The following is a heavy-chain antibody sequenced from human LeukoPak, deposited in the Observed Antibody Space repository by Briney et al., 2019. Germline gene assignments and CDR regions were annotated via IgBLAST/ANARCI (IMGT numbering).Heavy chain of an antibody. V-gene: IGHV7-4-1*02. D-gene: IGHD7-27*01. CDR2: INTNTGNP. CDR1: GYTFTSYA. J-gene: IGHJ6*03. Sequence: GASVKVSCKASGYTFTSYAMNWVRQAPGQGLEWMGWINTNTGNPTYAQGFTGRFVFSLDTSVSTAYLQISSLKAEDTAVYYCARVARNWDQTYYYYMDVWGKGTTVTVSS. CDR3: ARVARNWDQTYYYYMDV.